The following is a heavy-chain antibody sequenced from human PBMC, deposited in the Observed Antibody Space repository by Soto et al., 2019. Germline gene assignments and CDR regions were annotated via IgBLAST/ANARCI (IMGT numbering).Heavy chain of an antibody. V-gene: IGHV2-5*01. J-gene: IGHJ5*02. Sequence: QITLKESGPTLVKPTQPLTLTCTFSGFSLSTSGVGVGWIRQPPGKALERLALIYWNDDKRYTPSLKSRLTSTKDTSKNQVVLTMTNMDPVDTATYYCAHRQGQGQWLVRRQVDWFGPWGQGTLVTVSS. CDR2: IYWNDDK. CDR1: GFSLSTSGVG. D-gene: IGHD6-19*01. CDR3: AHRQGQGQWLVRRQVDWFGP.